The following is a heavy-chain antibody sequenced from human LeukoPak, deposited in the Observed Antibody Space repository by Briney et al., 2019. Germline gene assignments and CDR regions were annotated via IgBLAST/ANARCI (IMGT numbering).Heavy chain of an antibody. V-gene: IGHV4-30-4*01. CDR3: ASFYQAYYFDY. Sequence: SETLSLTCTVSGGSISSGDYYWSWIRQPPGKGLEWIGYIYYSGSTYYNPSLKSRVTISVDTSKNQFSLKLSSLTAADTAVYYCASFYQAYYFDYWGQGTLVTVSS. J-gene: IGHJ4*02. CDR2: IYYSGST. D-gene: IGHD2-21*01. CDR1: GGSISSGDYY.